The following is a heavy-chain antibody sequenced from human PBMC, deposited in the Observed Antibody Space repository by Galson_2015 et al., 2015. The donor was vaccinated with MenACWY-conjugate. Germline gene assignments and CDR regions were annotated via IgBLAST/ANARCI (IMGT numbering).Heavy chain of an antibody. CDR2: IFPGDSDT. Sequence: QSGAEVKKPGESLKISCTGSGYTFTKYWIGWVRQTPGKGLEWMGIIFPGDSDTRYSPSFQGQVTISADRSISTAYLQWSSLKASDTAMYYCARGASSSSSVRYWFDPWGQGTLVIVSS. CDR3: ARGASSSSSVRYWFDP. V-gene: IGHV5-51*01. J-gene: IGHJ5*02. D-gene: IGHD6-6*01. CDR1: GYTFTKYW.